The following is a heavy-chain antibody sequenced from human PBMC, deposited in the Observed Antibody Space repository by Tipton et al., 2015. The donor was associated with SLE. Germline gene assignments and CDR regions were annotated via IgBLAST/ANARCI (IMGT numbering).Heavy chain of an antibody. CDR2: IYYSGST. Sequence: TLSLTCTVSGYSISSGYYWGWIRQPPGKGLEWIGSIYYSGSTYYNPSLKSRVTISVDTSKNQFSLKLSSVTVADTAVYYCARFLVVDAFDIWGQGTTVTVSS. D-gene: IGHD2-15*01. V-gene: IGHV4-38-2*02. CDR3: ARFLVVDAFDI. CDR1: GYSISSGYY. J-gene: IGHJ3*02.